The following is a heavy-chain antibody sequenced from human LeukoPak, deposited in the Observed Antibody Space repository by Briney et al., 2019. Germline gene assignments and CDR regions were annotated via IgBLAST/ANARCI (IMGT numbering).Heavy chain of an antibody. J-gene: IGHJ4*02. CDR1: GYTFTGYY. D-gene: IGHD2-8*01. V-gene: IGHV1-2*02. CDR3: ARDRRMVYAPYFDY. CDR2: INPNSGGT. Sequence: ASVKVSCKASGYTFTGYYMHWVRQAPGQGLEWMGWINPNSGGTNYAQKFQGRVTMTRDTSISTAYMELRSLRSDDTAVYYCARDRRMVYAPYFDYWGQGTLVTVSS.